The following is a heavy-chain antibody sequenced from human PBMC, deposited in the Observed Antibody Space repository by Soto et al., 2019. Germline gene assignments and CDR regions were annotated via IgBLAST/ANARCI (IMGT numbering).Heavy chain of an antibody. V-gene: IGHV3-48*03. CDR2: ISSSGSTI. Sequence: PGGSLRLSCAASGFTFSSYEMNWVRQAPGKGLEWVSYISSSGSTIYYADSVKGRFTISRDNAKNSLYLQMNSLRAEDTAVYYCARGPDSSGYYTYYFDYWGQGTLGTVSS. CDR1: GFTFSSYE. D-gene: IGHD3-22*01. CDR3: ARGPDSSGYYTYYFDY. J-gene: IGHJ4*02.